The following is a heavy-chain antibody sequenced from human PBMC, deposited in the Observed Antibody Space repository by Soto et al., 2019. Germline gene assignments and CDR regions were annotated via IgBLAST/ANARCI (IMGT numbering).Heavy chain of an antibody. CDR1: GGSISSSSYY. CDR3: ARPGGYCSSTRCYRAPNWFDP. CDR2: IYYSGST. D-gene: IGHD2-2*01. V-gene: IGHV4-39*01. Sequence: QLQLQESGPGLVKPSETLSLTCTVSGGSISSSSYYWGWIRQPPGKGLEWIGSIYYSGSTYYNPSLKSRVTISVDTSKNQFSLKLSSVTAADTAVYYCARPGGYCSSTRCYRAPNWFDPWGQGTLVTVSS. J-gene: IGHJ5*02.